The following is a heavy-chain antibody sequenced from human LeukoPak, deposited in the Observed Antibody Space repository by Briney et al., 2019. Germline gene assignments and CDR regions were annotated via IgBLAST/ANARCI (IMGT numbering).Heavy chain of an antibody. V-gene: IGHV4-59*08. D-gene: IGHD4-23*01. CDR3: ARSGLVRWYYFDY. Sequence: PSETLSLTCTVSGGSISSYYWSWIRQPPGKGLEWIGYIYYSGSTNYNPSLKSRVTISVDTSKNQFSLKLSSVTAADTAVYHCARSGLVRWYYFDYWGQGTLVTVSS. CDR2: IYYSGST. J-gene: IGHJ4*02. CDR1: GGSISSYY.